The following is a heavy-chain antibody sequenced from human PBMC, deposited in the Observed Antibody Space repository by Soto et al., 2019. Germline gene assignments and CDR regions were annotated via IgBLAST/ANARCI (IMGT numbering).Heavy chain of an antibody. CDR2: IIAGNGNT. Sequence: SVKVSCKASGYTFTNFGIHWVRQAPRQSLEWMGWIIAGNGNTKYSQKFHGRVTITRDTSATTVYMELGSPIPEDTTVYYFARTYYYESSGSMASTFEYWGQGTLVTVSS. V-gene: IGHV1-3*01. D-gene: IGHD3-22*01. J-gene: IGHJ4*02. CDR3: ARTYYYESSGSMASTFEY. CDR1: GYTFTNFG.